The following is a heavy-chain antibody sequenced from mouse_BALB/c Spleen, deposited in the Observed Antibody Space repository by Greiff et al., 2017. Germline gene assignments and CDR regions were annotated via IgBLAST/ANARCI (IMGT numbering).Heavy chain of an antibody. D-gene: IGHD2-4*01. CDR3: ARVGLRDAMDY. J-gene: IGHJ4*01. Sequence: EVQRVESGGGLVKPGGSLKLSCAASGFTFSDYYMYWVRQTPEKRLEWVATISDGGSYTYYPDSVKGRFTISRDNAKNNLYLQMSSLKSEDTAMYYCARVGLRDAMDYWGQGTSVTVTS. CDR2: ISDGGSYT. V-gene: IGHV5-4*02. CDR1: GFTFSDYY.